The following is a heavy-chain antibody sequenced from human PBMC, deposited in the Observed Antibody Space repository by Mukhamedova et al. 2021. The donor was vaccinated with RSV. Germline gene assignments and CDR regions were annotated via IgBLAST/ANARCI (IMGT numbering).Heavy chain of an antibody. CDR2: IYPPDSDT. J-gene: IGHJ6*03. V-gene: IGHV5-51*01. Sequence: EWMGSIYPPDSDTSYSPLFQGQVTISSDTSISTAYLQWSSLKASDTAMYYCVRLSAGYYYYMDARGKGTTVTVSS. D-gene: IGHD3-10*01. CDR3: VRLSAGYYYYMDA.